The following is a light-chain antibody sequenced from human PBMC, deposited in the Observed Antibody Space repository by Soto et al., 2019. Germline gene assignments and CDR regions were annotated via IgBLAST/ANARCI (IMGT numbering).Light chain of an antibody. CDR1: QSVSSNY. J-gene: IGKJ1*01. Sequence: EIVLTQSPGTLSLSPGERATLSCRASQSVSSNYLAWYRQKPGQAPRPLIYGASSRATGIPDRFSGSGAGTDFTLTISRLESEDFAVYYYQQYGSSPWTFGQGTKV. CDR3: QQYGSSPWT. CDR2: GAS. V-gene: IGKV3-20*01.